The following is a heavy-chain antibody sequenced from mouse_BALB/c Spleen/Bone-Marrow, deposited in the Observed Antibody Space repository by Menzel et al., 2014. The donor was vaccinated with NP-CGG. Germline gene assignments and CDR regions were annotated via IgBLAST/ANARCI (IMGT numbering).Heavy chain of an antibody. CDR1: GYTFSSYW. CDR2: ILPGNGNT. CDR3: ARVPHSLLRPYYCDY. D-gene: IGHD1-2*01. Sequence: QVQLQQSGAELMKPGASVKISCKATGYTFSSYWIEWVKQRPGHGLEWIGEILPGNGNTNSNEKFKGKATFTADTSSNTAYMQLSSRTSEDSAVYFCARVPHSLLRPYYCDYWGQGTTLTVSS. J-gene: IGHJ2*01. V-gene: IGHV1-9*01.